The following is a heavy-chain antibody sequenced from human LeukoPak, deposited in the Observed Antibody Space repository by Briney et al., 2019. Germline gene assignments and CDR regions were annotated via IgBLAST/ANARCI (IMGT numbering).Heavy chain of an antibody. J-gene: IGHJ4*02. D-gene: IGHD6-19*01. CDR1: GFTFSSYG. Sequence: GGSLRLSCVASGFTFSSYGMHWVRQAPGKGLEWVSSISSSSSYIYYADSVKGRFTISRDNAKNSLYLQMNSLRADDTAVYYCARVIVGVTGGDYWGQGTLVTVSS. CDR3: ARVIVGVTGGDY. CDR2: ISSSSSYI. V-gene: IGHV3-21*01.